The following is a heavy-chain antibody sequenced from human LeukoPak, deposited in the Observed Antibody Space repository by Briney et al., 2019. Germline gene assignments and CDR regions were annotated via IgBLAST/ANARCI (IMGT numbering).Heavy chain of an antibody. D-gene: IGHD1-20*01. CDR1: GYIFSDYD. J-gene: IGHJ4*02. V-gene: IGHV1-2*02. CDR3: AKDNFPYGSFDF. Sequence: ASVKVSCKTSGYIFSDYDLHWVRQAPGQGPEWLGWIKPGNGVTKYAQKFQGRVTITSDTSITTAYMELSSLKSDDTGVCFCAKDNFPYGSFDFWGQGALVTVSS. CDR2: IKPGNGVT.